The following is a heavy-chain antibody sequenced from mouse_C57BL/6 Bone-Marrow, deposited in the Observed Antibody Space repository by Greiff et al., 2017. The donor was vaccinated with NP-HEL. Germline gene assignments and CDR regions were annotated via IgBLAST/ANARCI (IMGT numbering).Heavy chain of an antibody. D-gene: IGHD2-4*01. J-gene: IGHJ3*01. Sequence: EVKLMESGGDLVKPGGSLKLSCAASGFTFSSYGMSWVRQTPDKRLEWVATISSGGSYTYYPDSVKGRFTISRDNAKNTLYLQMSSLKSEDPAMYYCASPYDYDVAWFAYWGQGTLVTVSA. V-gene: IGHV5-6*01. CDR2: ISSGGSYT. CDR3: ASPYDYDVAWFAY. CDR1: GFTFSSYG.